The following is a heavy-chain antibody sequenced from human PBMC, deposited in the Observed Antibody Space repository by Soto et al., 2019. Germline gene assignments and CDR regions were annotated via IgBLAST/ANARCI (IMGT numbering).Heavy chain of an antibody. D-gene: IGHD4-17*01. CDR1: GFTFSTYW. CDR3: ARGTVRDHDSGDH. Sequence: EVQLVESGGDLVQPGGSLRLSCAASGFTFSTYWMHWVRQVPGKGPEWVSRMSSDGSSTAYADSVRGRFIISRDNAKNTLHLQMNSLRVDDTALYYCARGTVRDHDSGDHWGLGTLVAVSS. J-gene: IGHJ4*02. V-gene: IGHV3-74*01. CDR2: MSSDGSST.